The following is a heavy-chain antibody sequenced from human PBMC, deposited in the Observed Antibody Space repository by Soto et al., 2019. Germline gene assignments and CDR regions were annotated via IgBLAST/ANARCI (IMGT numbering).Heavy chain of an antibody. Sequence: PETLSLTCSVSGDSLNNHYWTWIRQSPGKGLEWIGNIYDSGSTNYSPALKSRVSMSVDTSKNLFSLKMNSVTAADTAGYYCARSAMVTVDYFDFWGKGTGVTVSS. J-gene: IGHJ4*02. D-gene: IGHD5-18*01. V-gene: IGHV4-59*11. CDR1: GDSLNNHY. CDR3: ARSAMVTVDYFDF. CDR2: IYDSGST.